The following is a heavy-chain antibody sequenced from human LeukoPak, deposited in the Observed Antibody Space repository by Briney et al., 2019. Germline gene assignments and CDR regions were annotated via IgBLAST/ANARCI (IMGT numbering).Heavy chain of an antibody. CDR1: GYTFTGYY. CDR3: ASYRFLEWLLDY. J-gene: IGHJ4*02. D-gene: IGHD3-3*01. CDR2: INPNSGGT. V-gene: IGHV1-2*02. Sequence: ASVKVSCKASGYTFTGYYMHWVRQAPGQGLEWMGWINPNSGGTNYAQKFQGRVTMTRDTSISTAYMELSRPRSDDTAVYYCASYRFLEWLLDYWGQGTLVTVSS.